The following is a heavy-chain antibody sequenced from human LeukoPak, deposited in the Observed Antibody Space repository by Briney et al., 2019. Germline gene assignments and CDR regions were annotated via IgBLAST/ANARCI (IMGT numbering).Heavy chain of an antibody. CDR2: IYTSGST. V-gene: IGHV4-4*07. Sequence: PSETLSLTCTVSGGSISSYYWSWIRQPAGKGLEWIGRIYTSGSTNYNPSLKSRATMSVDTSKSQFSLKLSSVTAADTAVYYCARDWYYDILTGYYNGMDVWGQGTTVTVSS. D-gene: IGHD3-9*01. J-gene: IGHJ6*02. CDR3: ARDWYYDILTGYYNGMDV. CDR1: GGSISSYY.